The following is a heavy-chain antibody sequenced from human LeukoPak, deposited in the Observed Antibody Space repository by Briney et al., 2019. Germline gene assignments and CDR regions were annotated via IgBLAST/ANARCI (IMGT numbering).Heavy chain of an antibody. CDR2: IKQDGSEK. D-gene: IGHD6-13*01. V-gene: IGHV3-7*01. Sequence: GGSLRLSCAASGFTFSSYWMSWVRQAPGKGLEWVANIKQDGSEKYYVDSVKGRFTISRDNAKNSLYLQMNSLRAEDTAVYYCARAYSSSWYVARNWGQGTLVTVSS. J-gene: IGHJ4*02. CDR1: GFTFSSYW. CDR3: ARAYSSSWYVARN.